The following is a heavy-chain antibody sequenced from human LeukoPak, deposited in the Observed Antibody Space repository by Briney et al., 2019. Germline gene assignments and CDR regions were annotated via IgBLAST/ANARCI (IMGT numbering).Heavy chain of an antibody. CDR3: ARVLRGEPTLDY. Sequence: SETLSLTCTVSGGSISSYYWSWIRQPPGKGLEWIGYIYTSGSTNYNPSLKSRVTISVDTSKNQFSLKLSSVTAADTAVYYCARVLRGEPTLDYWGQGTLVTVSS. CDR2: IYTSGST. D-gene: IGHD3-16*01. J-gene: IGHJ4*02. V-gene: IGHV4-4*09. CDR1: GGSISSYY.